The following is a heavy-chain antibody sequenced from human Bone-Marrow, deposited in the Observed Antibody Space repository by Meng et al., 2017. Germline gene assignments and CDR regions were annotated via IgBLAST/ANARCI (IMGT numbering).Heavy chain of an antibody. CDR2: INPNSGGT. D-gene: IGHD3-9*01. CDR1: GYTFTGYY. CDR3: ARARRPTRYFEGLNWFDP. J-gene: IGHJ5*02. Sequence: ASVKVSCKASGYTFTGYYMHWVRQAPGQGLEWMGWINPNSGGTNDAQKFQGRVTMTRDTSISTAYMELSRLRSDDTAVYYCARARRPTRYFEGLNWFDPWGQGTLVTVSS. V-gene: IGHV1-2*02.